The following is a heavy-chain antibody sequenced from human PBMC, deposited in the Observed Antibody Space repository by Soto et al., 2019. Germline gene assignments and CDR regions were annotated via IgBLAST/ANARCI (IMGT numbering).Heavy chain of an antibody. CDR1: GFTFSSYA. J-gene: IGHJ6*03. CDR2: ISGSGGST. D-gene: IGHD2-15*01. CDR3: AREIVGYCSGGSCSRVGYYYMDV. Sequence: PGGSLRLSCAASGFTFSSYAMSWVRQAPGKGLEWVSAISGSGGSTYYADSVKGRFTISRDNSKNTLYLQMNSLRAEDTAVYYCAREIVGYCSGGSCSRVGYYYMDVWGKGTTVTVSS. V-gene: IGHV3-23*01.